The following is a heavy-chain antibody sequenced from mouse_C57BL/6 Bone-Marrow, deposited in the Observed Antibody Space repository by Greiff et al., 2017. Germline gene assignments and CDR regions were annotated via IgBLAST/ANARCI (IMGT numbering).Heavy chain of an antibody. CDR3: ARGLFGGSGLYYFDY. V-gene: IGHV1-69*01. J-gene: IGHJ2*01. Sequence: QVQLQQPGAELVMPGASVKLSCKASGYTFTSYWMHWVKQRPGQGLEWIGEIDPSDSYTNYNQKFKGKSTLTVDKSSSTAYMQLSSLTSEDSAVYYCARGLFGGSGLYYFDYGGKGTTLTVSS. CDR2: IDPSDSYT. D-gene: IGHD1-1*01. CDR1: GYTFTSYW.